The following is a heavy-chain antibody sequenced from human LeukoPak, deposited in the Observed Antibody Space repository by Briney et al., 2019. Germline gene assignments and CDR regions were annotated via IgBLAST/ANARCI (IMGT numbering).Heavy chain of an antibody. J-gene: IGHJ6*03. CDR3: ARFYYDSSGSYYYYMDV. Sequence: KPSETLSLXCTVSGGSISSYYWSWIRQPPGKGLEWIGYIYYSGSTNYNPSLKSRVTISVDTSKNQFSLKLSSVTAADTAVYYCARFYYDSSGSYYYYMDVWGKGTTVTVSS. V-gene: IGHV4-59*01. CDR1: GGSISSYY. CDR2: IYYSGST. D-gene: IGHD3-22*01.